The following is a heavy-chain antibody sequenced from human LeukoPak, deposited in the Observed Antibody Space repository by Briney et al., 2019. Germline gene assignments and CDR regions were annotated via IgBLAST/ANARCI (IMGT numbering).Heavy chain of an antibody. V-gene: IGHV4-39*01. J-gene: IGHJ4*02. CDR2: IYYSGST. Sequence: PSETLSLTCTVSGGSISSSSYYWGWIRQPPGKDLQWIGTIYYSGSTFYNPYLKSRVTISVDTSKNQFSLKLSSVTAADTAVYYCARTPYYDYVRGSYRYELYYFDYWGQGTLVTVSS. CDR3: ARTPYYDYVRGSYRYELYYFDY. CDR1: GGSISSSSYY. D-gene: IGHD3-16*02.